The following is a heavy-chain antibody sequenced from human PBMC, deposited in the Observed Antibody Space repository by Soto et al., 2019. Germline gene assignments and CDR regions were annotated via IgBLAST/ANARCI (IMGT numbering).Heavy chain of an antibody. CDR1: GFSLNTHGVG. V-gene: IGHV2-5*02. Sequence: QITLKESGPTLVKPTQTLTLTCTFSGFSLNTHGVGVGWIRQSPGKALEWLALVYWDDDKRYSPSLKSRLTISKDTTNSQVVHTLTDMAPLDTAPYFCAQIRSAPHIGDYIGYSFDFWGQGTQVTVSS. J-gene: IGHJ4*02. CDR2: VYWDDDK. CDR3: AQIRSAPHIGDYIGYSFDF. D-gene: IGHD4-17*01.